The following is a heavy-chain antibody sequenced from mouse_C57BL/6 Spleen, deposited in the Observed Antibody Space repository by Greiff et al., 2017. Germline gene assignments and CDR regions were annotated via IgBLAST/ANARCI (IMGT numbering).Heavy chain of an antibody. CDR1: GFTFTSYW. V-gene: IGHV1-64*01. J-gene: IGHJ2*01. D-gene: IGHD1-1*01. Sequence: VQLLQPGAELVKPGASVKLSCTASGFTFTSYWMHWVQQRPGQGLEWIGMIHPNSGSTNYNEKFKSKATMTVDKSSSTAYMQLSSLTSEDTAVYYCARYGGSSFDYGGQGTTLTVSS. CDR3: ARYGGSSFDY. CDR2: IHPNSGST.